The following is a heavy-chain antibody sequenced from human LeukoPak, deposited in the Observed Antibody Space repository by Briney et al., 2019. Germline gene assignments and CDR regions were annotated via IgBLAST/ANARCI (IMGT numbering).Heavy chain of an antibody. CDR1: GFTFKDYT. CDR2: ISWEDDST. D-gene: IGHD3-10*01. J-gene: IGHJ5*02. V-gene: IGHV3-43*01. Sequence: GGSLRLSCAASGFTFKDYTMHWVRQAPGKGLEWVSLISWEDDSTYYADSVKGRFTISRDNAKNSLSLQMNSLRAEDTAVYYCARFMIREVTADNWFDPWGQGTLVTVSS. CDR3: ARFMIREVTADNWFDP.